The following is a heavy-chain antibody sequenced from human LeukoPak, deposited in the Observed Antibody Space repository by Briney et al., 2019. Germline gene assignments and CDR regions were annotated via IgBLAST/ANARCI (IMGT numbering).Heavy chain of an antibody. CDR2: MYSSGSS. J-gene: IGHJ4*02. CDR3: ARQWQSTGFDY. D-gene: IGHD2-2*01. Sequence: SETLSLTCTVSGASISKITYYWGWIRQPPGKGLEWIGSMYSSGSSYYKASLKSRITISVDTSKNQFSLKLTSVTAADTAMYYCARQWQSTGFDYWGQRTLVTVSS. V-gene: IGHV4-39*01. CDR1: GASISKITYY.